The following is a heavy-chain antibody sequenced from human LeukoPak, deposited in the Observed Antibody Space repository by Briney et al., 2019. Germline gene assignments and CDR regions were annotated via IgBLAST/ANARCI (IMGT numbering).Heavy chain of an antibody. D-gene: IGHD6-25*01. Sequence: GGSLRLSCAASGFTFSSYGMHWVRQAPGKGLVWVSRMNSDGSSTRYADSVKGRFSISRDNAKNSLYLQMNSLRAEDTAVYYCARATARRAAADYWGQGTLVTVSS. V-gene: IGHV3-74*01. J-gene: IGHJ4*02. CDR2: MNSDGSST. CDR3: ARATARRAAADY. CDR1: GFTFSSYG.